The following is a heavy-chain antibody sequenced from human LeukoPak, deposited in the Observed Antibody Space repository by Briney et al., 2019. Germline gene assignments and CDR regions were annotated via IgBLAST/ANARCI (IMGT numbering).Heavy chain of an antibody. CDR3: AREYDFWSGYHPYYYYMDV. V-gene: IGHV1-69*01. CDR1: GGAFSSYA. D-gene: IGHD3-3*01. J-gene: IGHJ6*03. CDR2: IIPIFGTA. Sequence: SVKVSCKASGGAFSSYAISWVRQAPGQGLEWMGGIIPIFGTANYAQKFQGRVTITADESTSTAYMELSSLRSEDTAVYYCAREYDFWSGYHPYYYYMDVWGKGTTVTVSS.